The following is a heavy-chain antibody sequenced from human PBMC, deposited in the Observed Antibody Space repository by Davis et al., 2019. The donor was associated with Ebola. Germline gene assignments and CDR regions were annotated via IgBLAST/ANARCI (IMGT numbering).Heavy chain of an antibody. CDR2: INHSGST. J-gene: IGHJ5*02. CDR1: GGSFSGYY. Sequence: PSETLSLTCAVYGGSFSGYYWSWIRQPPGKGLEWIGEINHSGSTIYNPSLKSRVTISVDTSKNQFSLKLSSVTAADTAVYYCARDGTVGNYITPGWFDPWGQGTLVTVSS. V-gene: IGHV4-34*01. D-gene: IGHD5-24*01. CDR3: ARDGTVGNYITPGWFDP.